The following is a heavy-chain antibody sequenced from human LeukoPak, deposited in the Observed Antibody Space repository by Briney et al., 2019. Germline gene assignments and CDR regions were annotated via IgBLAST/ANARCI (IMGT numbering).Heavy chain of an antibody. J-gene: IGHJ5*02. CDR1: GESIRSSNW. V-gene: IGHV4-4*02. Sequence: SETLSLTCTVSGESIRSSNWWSWVRQPPGKGLEWIGEIYHSGTTNYNPSLKSRVTISVDTSKNQFSLKLSSVTAADTAVYYCARGVPAAMAASNWFDPWGQGTLVTVSS. CDR2: IYHSGTT. D-gene: IGHD2-2*01. CDR3: ARGVPAAMAASNWFDP.